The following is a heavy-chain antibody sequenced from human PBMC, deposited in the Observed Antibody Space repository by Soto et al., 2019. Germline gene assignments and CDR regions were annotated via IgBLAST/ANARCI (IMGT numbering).Heavy chain of an antibody. J-gene: IGHJ5*02. CDR3: ARTYPTGWFDP. V-gene: IGHV4-59*01. CDR1: GGSISSYY. CDR2: IYYSGST. D-gene: IGHD4-17*01. Sequence: KPSETLSLTCTVSGGSISSYYWSWIRQPPGKGLEWIGYIYYSGSTNYNPSLKSRVTISVDTSKNQFSLKLSSVTAADTAVYYCARTYPTGWFDPWGQGTLVTVSS.